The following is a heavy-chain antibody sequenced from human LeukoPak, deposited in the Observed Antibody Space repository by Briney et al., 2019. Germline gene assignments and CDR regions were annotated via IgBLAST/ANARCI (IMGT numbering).Heavy chain of an antibody. D-gene: IGHD2-21*01. V-gene: IGHV3-30*03. J-gene: IGHJ4*02. CDR3: ARELSQIVWGGLDY. CDR2: IQNDASTE. CDR1: GFTFSSHG. Sequence: GGSLRLSCAASGFTFSSHGMHWVRQAPGKGLEWVAVIQNDASTENFADSVKGRFTISRDNSKNTVFLQMNSLRVEDTAVYYCARELSQIVWGGLDYGGQGTLVSVSS.